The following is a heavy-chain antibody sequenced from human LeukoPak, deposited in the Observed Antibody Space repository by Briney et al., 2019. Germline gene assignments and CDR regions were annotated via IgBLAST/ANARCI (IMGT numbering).Heavy chain of an antibody. CDR2: ISSSGSTI. D-gene: IGHD3-22*01. J-gene: IGHJ4*02. CDR3: AREDSSGYVGGY. Sequence: SGGSLRLSCAASGFTFSDYYMSWTRQAPGKGLEWVSYISSSGSTIYYADSVKGRFTISRDNAKNSLYLQMNSPRAEDTAVYYCAREDSSGYVGGYWGQGTLVTVSS. V-gene: IGHV3-11*01. CDR1: GFTFSDYY.